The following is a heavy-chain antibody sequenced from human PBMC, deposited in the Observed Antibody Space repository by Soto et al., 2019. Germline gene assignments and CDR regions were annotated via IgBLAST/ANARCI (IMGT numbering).Heavy chain of an antibody. J-gene: IGHJ4*02. V-gene: IGHV3-30-3*01. CDR2: ISYDGTNK. Sequence: QVQLVESGGGAVQPGRSLRLSCAASGFTFSSYALHWVRQAPGKGLEWVAVISYDGTNKYYSDSVKGRFTISRDNSKNTLYLQMNSLGPEDTAVYYCARGASSVRPSDYWGRGTLVTISS. CDR3: ARGASSVRPSDY. D-gene: IGHD3-10*01. CDR1: GFTFSSYA.